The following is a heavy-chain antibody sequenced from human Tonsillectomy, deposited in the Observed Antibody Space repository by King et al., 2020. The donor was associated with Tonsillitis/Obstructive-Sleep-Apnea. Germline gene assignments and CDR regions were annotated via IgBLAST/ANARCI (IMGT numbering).Heavy chain of an antibody. V-gene: IGHV3-9*01. Sequence: VQLVESGGGLVQPGRSLRLSCAASGFTFDDYAMHWVRQAPGKGLEWGSGISWNSGSIGYADSVKGRFTITRDNAKNSLYLQMNSLRAEDTALYYCAKGSRSIVGATFDWGQGTLVTVSS. CDR1: GFTFDDYA. J-gene: IGHJ4*02. D-gene: IGHD1-26*01. CDR3: AKGSRSIVGATFD. CDR2: ISWNSGSI.